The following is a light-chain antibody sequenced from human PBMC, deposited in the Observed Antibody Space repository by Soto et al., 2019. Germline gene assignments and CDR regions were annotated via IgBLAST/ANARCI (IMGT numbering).Light chain of an antibody. CDR3: SSYTSSSTV. J-gene: IGLJ1*01. CDR2: DVS. V-gene: IGLV2-14*01. CDR1: SIDVGGYNY. Sequence: QSSLTQPASVSGSPGQSITISCPGTSIDVGGYNYVSWYQQHPGKAPKLMIYDVSNRPSGVSNRFSGSKSGNTASLTISGLQAEDEADYYCSSYTSSSTVFGTGTKVTGL.